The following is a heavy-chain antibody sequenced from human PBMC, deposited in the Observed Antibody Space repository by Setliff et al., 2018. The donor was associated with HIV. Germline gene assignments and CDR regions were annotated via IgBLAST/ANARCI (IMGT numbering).Heavy chain of an antibody. J-gene: IGHJ4*02. CDR2: INHSGST. Sequence: SETLSLTCAVYGGSFSAYHWSWIRQTPGKGLEWLGEINHSGSTAYNLALESRVSMSIDTSKNQFSLKLTSVTAADTAVYYCGRCMSVAVPEYWGQGTLVTVS. D-gene: IGHD2-21*01. V-gene: IGHV4-34*01. CDR3: GRCMSVAVPEY. CDR1: GGSFSAYH.